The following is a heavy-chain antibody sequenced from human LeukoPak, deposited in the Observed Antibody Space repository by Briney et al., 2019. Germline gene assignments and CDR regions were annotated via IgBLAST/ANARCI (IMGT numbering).Heavy chain of an antibody. D-gene: IGHD3-22*01. J-gene: IGHJ4*02. Sequence: TSETLSLTCAVYGGSFSGYYWSWIRQPPGKGLEWIGEINHSGSTNYNPSLKSRVTISVDTSKNQFSLKLSSVTAADTAVYYCARFPYYYDSSGPHWGQGTLVTVSS. CDR3: ARFPYYYDSSGPH. V-gene: IGHV4-34*01. CDR1: GGSFSGYY. CDR2: INHSGST.